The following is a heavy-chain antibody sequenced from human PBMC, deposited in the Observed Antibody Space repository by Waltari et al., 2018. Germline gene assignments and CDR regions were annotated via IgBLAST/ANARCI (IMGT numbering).Heavy chain of an antibody. CDR3: ARDHPYCGGDCYSDY. V-gene: IGHV1-69*08. CDR2: IIPILGIA. Sequence: QVQLVQSGAEVKKPGSSVKVSCKASGGTFSSYTISWVRPAPGQGLEWMGRIIPILGIANYAQKFQGRVTITADKSTSTAYMELSSLRSEDTAVYYCARDHPYCGGDCYSDYWGQGTLVTVSS. J-gene: IGHJ4*02. CDR1: GGTFSSYT. D-gene: IGHD2-21*02.